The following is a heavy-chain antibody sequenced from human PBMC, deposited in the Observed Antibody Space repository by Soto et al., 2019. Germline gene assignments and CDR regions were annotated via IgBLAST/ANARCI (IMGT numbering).Heavy chain of an antibody. V-gene: IGHV3-23*01. J-gene: IGHJ6*02. D-gene: IGHD6-19*01. CDR3: AKDPITSGYSSGWYRGGMDV. CDR1: GFTFSSYA. Sequence: VQLLESGGGLVQPGGSLRLSCAASGFTFSSYAMSWVRQAPGKGLEWVSAISGSGGSTYYADSVKGRFTISRDNSKNTLYLQMNSLRAEDTAVYYCAKDPITSGYSSGWYRGGMDVWGQGTTVTVSS. CDR2: ISGSGGST.